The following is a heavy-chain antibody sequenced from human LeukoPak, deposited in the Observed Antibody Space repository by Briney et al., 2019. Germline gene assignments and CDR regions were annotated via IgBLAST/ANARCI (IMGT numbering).Heavy chain of an antibody. Sequence: GGSLRLSCAASGFTFDDYTMHWVRQAPGKGLEWVSLISWNGVTTYYADSVKGRFTISRDNSKNFLYLQMNSLRTEDTALYYCAKERGSSGYFDHWGQGTLVTVSS. J-gene: IGHJ4*02. CDR3: AKERGSSGYFDH. CDR2: ISWNGVTT. D-gene: IGHD6-6*01. CDR1: GFTFDDYT. V-gene: IGHV3-43*01.